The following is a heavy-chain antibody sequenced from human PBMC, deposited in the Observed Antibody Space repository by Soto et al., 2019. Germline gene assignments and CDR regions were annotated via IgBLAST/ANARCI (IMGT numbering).Heavy chain of an antibody. J-gene: IGHJ4*02. Sequence: QVQLVQSGAEVKKPGASVKVSCKASGYTFTSYYMHWVRQAPGQGLEWMGIINPSGGSTSYAQKFQGRVXTTXDXSTSTVYMELSSLRSEDTAVYYCARVRLGKIGYFDYWGQGTLVTVSS. CDR2: INPSGGST. CDR3: ARVRLGKIGYFDY. CDR1: GYTFTSYY. D-gene: IGHD7-27*01. V-gene: IGHV1-46*01.